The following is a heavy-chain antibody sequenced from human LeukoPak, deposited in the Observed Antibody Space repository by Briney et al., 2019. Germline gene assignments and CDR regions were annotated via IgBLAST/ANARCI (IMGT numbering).Heavy chain of an antibody. CDR1: GGSISGYY. Sequence: SETLSLTCTVSGGSISGYYWSWIRQPPGKGLEWIGEINHSGSTNYNPSLKSRVTISVDTSKNQFSLRLTSVTAADTAVYYCARQISSASVAFDYWGQGALVTVSS. D-gene: IGHD6-6*01. J-gene: IGHJ4*02. CDR3: ARQISSASVAFDY. V-gene: IGHV4-34*01. CDR2: INHSGST.